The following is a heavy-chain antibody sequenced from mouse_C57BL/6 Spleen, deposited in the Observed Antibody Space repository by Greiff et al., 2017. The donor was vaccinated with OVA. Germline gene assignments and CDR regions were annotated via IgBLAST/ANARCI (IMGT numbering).Heavy chain of an antibody. V-gene: IGHV1-82*01. D-gene: IGHD2-1*01. J-gene: IGHJ4*01. CDR3: ARYGGNYCCYAMDY. CDR1: GYAFSSSW. Sequence: VQLQQSGPELVKPGASVKISCKASGYAFSSSWMNWVKQRPGKGLEWIGRIYPGAGDTNYNGKFKGKATLTADKSSSTAYMQLSSLTSADSAVYFYARYGGNYCCYAMDYWGQGTSVTVSS. CDR2: IYPGAGDT.